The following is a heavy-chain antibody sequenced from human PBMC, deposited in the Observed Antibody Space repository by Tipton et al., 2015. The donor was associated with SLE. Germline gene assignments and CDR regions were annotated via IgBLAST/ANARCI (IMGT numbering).Heavy chain of an antibody. D-gene: IGHD3-22*01. CDR1: GGSISSYY. Sequence: TLSLTCTVSGGSISSYYWSWIRQPAGKGLEWIGRIYTSGSTNYNPSLKSRVTMSVDTSKNQFSLKLSSVTAADTAVYYCARDTYYYDSSGYSGYFQHWGRGTLVTVSS. V-gene: IGHV4-4*07. J-gene: IGHJ1*01. CDR2: IYTSGST. CDR3: ARDTYYYDSSGYSGYFQH.